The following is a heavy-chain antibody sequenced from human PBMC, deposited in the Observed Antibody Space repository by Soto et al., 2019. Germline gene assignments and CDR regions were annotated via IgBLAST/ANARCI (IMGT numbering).Heavy chain of an antibody. CDR3: ATEDWFSFEY. D-gene: IGHD3-9*01. J-gene: IGHJ4*02. CDR1: GFSFRSTW. CDR2: INQDGSTQ. V-gene: IGHV3-7*01. Sequence: EVQLVESGGGLVQPGGSLRLSCAASGFSFRSTWMSWVRQAPGKGLQWVANINQDGSTQYYGDSVRGRFTISRDNANNSLSLQMNSLTADDTAVYYCATEDWFSFEYWGQGTLVTVSS.